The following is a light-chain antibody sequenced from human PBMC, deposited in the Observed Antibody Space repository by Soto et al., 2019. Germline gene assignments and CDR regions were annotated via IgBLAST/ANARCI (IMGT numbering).Light chain of an antibody. CDR1: SSNIGRNT. CDR2: SNN. CDR3: AAWDDSLNAVV. Sequence: QSVLTQPPSASGTPGQRVTISCSGSSSNIGRNTVNWYQQLPGTAPNVLIYSNNQRPSVVPDRLSGSKSGTSASLAISGLQSEDEDDYYCAAWDDSLNAVVFGGGTQLTVL. V-gene: IGLV1-44*01. J-gene: IGLJ2*01.